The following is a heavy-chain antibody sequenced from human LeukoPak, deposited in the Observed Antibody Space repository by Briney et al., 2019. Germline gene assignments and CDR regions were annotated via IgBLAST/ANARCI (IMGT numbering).Heavy chain of an antibody. Sequence: SETLSLTCAVYGGSFSGYYWSWIRQPPGKGLEWIGYIYYSGTTNYNPSLKSRVTISVDTSKNQFSLKLSSVTAADTAVYYCAGGVYIAAAQYGYWGQGTLVTVSS. CDR1: GGSFSGYY. CDR2: IYYSGTT. D-gene: IGHD6-13*01. CDR3: AGGVYIAAAQYGY. V-gene: IGHV4-59*01. J-gene: IGHJ4*02.